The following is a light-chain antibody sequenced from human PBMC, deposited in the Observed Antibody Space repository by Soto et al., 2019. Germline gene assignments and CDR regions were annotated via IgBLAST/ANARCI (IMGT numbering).Light chain of an antibody. CDR1: QSVSNNY. V-gene: IGKV3-20*01. CDR3: QQYGSSGT. Sequence: ETALTQSPGTLSPSQGERATLSCRASQSVSNNYLAWYQQKPGEATRFLIYGASNRATGIPDRFSGSGSGTDFTLTISRLEPEDFAVYYCQQYGSSGTFGRGSEVDIK. CDR2: GAS. J-gene: IGKJ4*02.